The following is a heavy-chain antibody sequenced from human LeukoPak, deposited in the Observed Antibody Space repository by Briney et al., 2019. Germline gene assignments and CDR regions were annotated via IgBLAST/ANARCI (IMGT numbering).Heavy chain of an antibody. CDR2: IFYSGST. Sequence: SETLSLTCTVSGGSISSSTYYWGWIRQPPGKGLEWIGSIFYSGSTDYNPSLRSRVTISVDTSKYQFSLKLSSVTAADTAVYYCARDGYSYGYGNYYFDYWGQGTLVTVSS. CDR1: GGSISSSTYY. D-gene: IGHD5-18*01. V-gene: IGHV4-39*07. CDR3: ARDGYSYGYGNYYFDY. J-gene: IGHJ4*02.